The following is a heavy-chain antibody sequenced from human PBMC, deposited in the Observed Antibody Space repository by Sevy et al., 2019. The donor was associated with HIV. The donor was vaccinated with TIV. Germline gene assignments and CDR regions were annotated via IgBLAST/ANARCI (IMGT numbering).Heavy chain of an antibody. CDR3: GRVLYTYGYLDY. J-gene: IGHJ4*02. CDR1: GFTFSDYY. D-gene: IGHD5-18*01. Sequence: GGSLRLSCAASGFTFSDYYMDWVRQAPGKGLEWVGRSRNKANSYTMENAASVKGRFTISRDDSKNSLYLQMNSLKTEDTAVYYCGRVLYTYGYLDYWGQGTLVTVSS. CDR2: SRNKANSYTM. V-gene: IGHV3-72*01.